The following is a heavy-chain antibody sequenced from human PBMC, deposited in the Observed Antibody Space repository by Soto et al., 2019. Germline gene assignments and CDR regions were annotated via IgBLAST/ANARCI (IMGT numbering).Heavy chain of an antibody. V-gene: IGHV4-59*08. CDR3: AGRADLRFLEWSYFDY. J-gene: IGHJ4*02. D-gene: IGHD3-3*01. CDR1: GGSISSYY. CDR2: IYYSGST. Sequence: SETLSLTCTVSGGSISSYYWSWIRQPPGKGLEWIGYIYYSGSTNYNPSLKSRVTISVDTSKNQFSLKLSSVTAADTAVYYCAGRADLRFLEWSYFDYWGQGTLVTVSS.